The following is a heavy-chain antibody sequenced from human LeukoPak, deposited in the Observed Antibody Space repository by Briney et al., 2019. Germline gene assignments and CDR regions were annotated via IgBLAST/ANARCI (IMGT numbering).Heavy chain of an antibody. CDR1: GFTFRSYA. CDR3: AKDRHIAVATYYFDY. D-gene: IGHD6-19*01. J-gene: IGHJ4*02. Sequence: PGGSLRLSCAVSGFTFRSYAMSWVRQAPAKGLEWVSAISGSGGSTNYADSVKGRFTISRDNSKNTLYLQMNSLRAEDTAVYYCAKDRHIAVATYYFDYWGQGTLVTVSS. V-gene: IGHV3-23*01. CDR2: ISGSGGST.